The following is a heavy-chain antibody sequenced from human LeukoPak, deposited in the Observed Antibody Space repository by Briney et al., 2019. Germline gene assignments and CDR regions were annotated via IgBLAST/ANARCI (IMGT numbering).Heavy chain of an antibody. CDR2: INSDGSST. J-gene: IGHJ4*02. V-gene: IGHV3-74*01. CDR1: GFTFSSYW. D-gene: IGHD3-10*01. Sequence: GGSLRLSCAASGFTFSSYWMHWVRQAPGKGLVWVSRINSDGSSTSYADSVKGRFTISRDHAKNTLYLQMNSLRAEDTAVFYCGKLFYSSGMYHFDYWGQGTLVTVSS. CDR3: GKLFYSSGMYHFDY.